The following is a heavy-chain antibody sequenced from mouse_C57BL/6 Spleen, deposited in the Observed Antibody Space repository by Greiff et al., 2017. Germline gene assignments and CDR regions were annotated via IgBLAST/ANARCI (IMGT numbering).Heavy chain of an antibody. CDR1: GFTFSDYG. D-gene: IGHD1-1*01. V-gene: IGHV5-17*01. J-gene: IGHJ2*01. CDR2: ISSGSSTT. CDR3: ARLDYYGSRYFDY. Sequence: EVQGVESGGGLVKPGGSLKLSCAASGFTFSDYGMHWVRQAPEKGLEWVAYISSGSSTTYYADTVKGRFTITRDNAKNTLFMQMTSLRSEDTAMYYCARLDYYGSRYFDYWGQGTTLTVSS.